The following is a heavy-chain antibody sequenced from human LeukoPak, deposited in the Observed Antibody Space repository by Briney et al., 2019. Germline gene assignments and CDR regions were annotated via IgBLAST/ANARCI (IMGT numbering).Heavy chain of an antibody. CDR2: IYYSGST. CDR1: GGSISSGGYY. D-gene: IGHD2-15*01. CDR3: ARDTAATALGWFDT. J-gene: IGHJ5*02. Sequence: PSETLSLTCTVSGGSISSGGYYWSWIRQHPGKGLEWIGYIYYSGSTYYNPSLKIRVTISVDTSKSQFSLKLSSVTAADTAVYYCARDTAATALGWFDTWGQGTLVTVSS. V-gene: IGHV4-31*03.